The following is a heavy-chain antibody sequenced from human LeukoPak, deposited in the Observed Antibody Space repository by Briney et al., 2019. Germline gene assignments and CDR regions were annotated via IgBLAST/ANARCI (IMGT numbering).Heavy chain of an antibody. CDR1: GGTFSSYA. CDR3: ATTLSMVRGVIITSGSFDY. D-gene: IGHD3-10*01. Sequence: SVKVSCKASGGTFSSYAISWVRQAPGQGLEWMGGIIPIFGTANYAQKFQGRVTMTEDTSTDTAYMELSSLRSEDTAVYYCATTLSMVRGVIITSGSFDYWGQGTLVTVSS. CDR2: IIPIFGTA. V-gene: IGHV1-69*06. J-gene: IGHJ4*02.